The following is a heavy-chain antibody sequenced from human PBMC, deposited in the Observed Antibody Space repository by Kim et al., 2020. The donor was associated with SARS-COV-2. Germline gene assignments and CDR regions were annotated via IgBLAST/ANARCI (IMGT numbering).Heavy chain of an antibody. CDR3: ARGQPYYYDSSGYYYPLGWYYYYGMDV. D-gene: IGHD3-22*01. CDR2: INHSGST. V-gene: IGHV4-34*01. CDR1: GGSFSGYY. Sequence: SETLSLTCAVYGGSFSGYYWSWIRQPPGKGLEWIGEINHSGSTNYNPSLKRRVTISVDTSKNQFSLKLSSVTAADTAVYYCARGQPYYYDSSGYYYPLGWYYYYGMDVWGQGTTVTVSS. J-gene: IGHJ6*02.